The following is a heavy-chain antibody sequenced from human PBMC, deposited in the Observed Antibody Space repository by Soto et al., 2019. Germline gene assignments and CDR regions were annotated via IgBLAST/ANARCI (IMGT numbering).Heavy chain of an antibody. V-gene: IGHV4-39*01. CDR1: GGSISSSSYY. CDR3: ARGFSYDSSGYYYHHYFDY. Sequence: SETLSLTCTVSGGSISSSSYYWGWIRQSPGKGLEWIGSIYYSGSTYYNPSLKSRVTISVDTSKNQFSLKLSSVTAADTAMYYCARGFSYDSSGYYYHHYFDYWGQGTLVTVSS. D-gene: IGHD3-22*01. CDR2: IYYSGST. J-gene: IGHJ4*02.